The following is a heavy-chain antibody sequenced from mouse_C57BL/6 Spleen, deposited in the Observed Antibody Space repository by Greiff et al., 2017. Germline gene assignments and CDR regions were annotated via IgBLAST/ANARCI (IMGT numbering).Heavy chain of an antibody. CDR1: GYTFTSYC. CDR2: INPNSGGT. V-gene: IGHV1-72*01. CDR3: ERGGKYDYDGGFAY. J-gene: IGHJ3*01. Sequence: QVQLQQSGAELVKPGASVKLSCKASGYTFTSYCMHWVKQRPGQGLEWIGKINPNSGGTKYNETFKSKATLTVDKSSSTAYMQLSSLTSQDSAVXECERGGKYDYDGGFAYWGQGTLVTVSA. D-gene: IGHD2-4*01.